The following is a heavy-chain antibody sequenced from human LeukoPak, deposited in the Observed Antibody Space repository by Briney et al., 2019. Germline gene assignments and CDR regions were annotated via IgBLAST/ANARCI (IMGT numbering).Heavy chain of an antibody. CDR1: GFTFSSYG. Sequence: GGSLRLSCAASGFTFSSYGMHWVRQAPGKGLEWVSAISGSGGSTYYADSVKGRFTISRDNSKNTLYLQMNSLRAEDTAVYYCARVLVDTAMVRPLDYYYGMDVWGQGTTVTVSS. CDR2: ISGSGGST. D-gene: IGHD5-18*01. CDR3: ARVLVDTAMVRPLDYYYGMDV. J-gene: IGHJ6*02. V-gene: IGHV3-23*01.